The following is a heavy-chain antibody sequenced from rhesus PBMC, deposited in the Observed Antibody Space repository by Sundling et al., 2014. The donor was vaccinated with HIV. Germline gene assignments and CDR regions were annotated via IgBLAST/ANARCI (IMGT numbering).Heavy chain of an antibody. V-gene: IGHV4-106*01. CDR3: ARVTGTRLKYYFDY. D-gene: IGHD1-26*01. Sequence: QVQLQESGPGLVKPSETLSLTCAVSGGSISDHYFWSWIRQSPGRGLEWIGYIYAGGRGTEYNPSLKSRVTISKDTSKNQFSLKLSSVTAADTAVYYCARVTGTRLKYYFDYWGQGLLVTVSS. CDR2: IYAGGRGT. J-gene: IGHJ4*01. CDR1: GGSISDHYF.